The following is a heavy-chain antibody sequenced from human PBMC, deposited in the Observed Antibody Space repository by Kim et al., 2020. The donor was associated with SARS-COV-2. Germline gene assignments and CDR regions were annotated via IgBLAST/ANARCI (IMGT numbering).Heavy chain of an antibody. V-gene: IGHV3-33*01. D-gene: IGHD3-3*01. CDR3: AREGAAIFGVQPDGMDV. CDR2: IWYDGSNK. CDR1: GFTFSSYG. J-gene: IGHJ6*02. Sequence: GGSLRLSCAASGFTFSSYGMHWVRQAPGKGLEWVAVIWYDGSNKYYADSVKGRFTISRDNSKNTLYLQMNSLRAEDTAVYYCAREGAAIFGVQPDGMDVWGQGTTVTVSS.